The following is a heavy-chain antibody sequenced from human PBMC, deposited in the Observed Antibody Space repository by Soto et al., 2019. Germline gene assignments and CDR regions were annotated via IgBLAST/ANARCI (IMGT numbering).Heavy chain of an antibody. V-gene: IGHV1-2*04. Sequence: ASVKVSCKASGYTFTGYYMHWVRQAPGQGLEWMGWINPNSGGTNYAQKFQGWVTMTRDTSISTAYMELSRLRSDDTAVYYCARVRIEDWNYVSHKYYYYGMDVWGQGTTVTVSS. CDR1: GYTFTGYY. CDR2: INPNSGGT. CDR3: ARVRIEDWNYVSHKYYYYGMDV. J-gene: IGHJ6*02. D-gene: IGHD1-7*01.